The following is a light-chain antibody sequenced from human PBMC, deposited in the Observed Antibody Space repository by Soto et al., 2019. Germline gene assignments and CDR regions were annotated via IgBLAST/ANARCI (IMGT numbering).Light chain of an antibody. CDR2: DVT. J-gene: IGLJ1*01. CDR3: SSYTAGGTI. V-gene: IGLV2-11*01. Sequence: QSALTQPRSVSGSPGQSVTISCTGTSSDVGGYNYVSWYQRHPGKAPKLMISDVTKRPSGVSNRFSGSKSGNTASLTISGLQAEDEADYYCSSYTAGGTIFGTGTKVTVL. CDR1: SSDVGGYNY.